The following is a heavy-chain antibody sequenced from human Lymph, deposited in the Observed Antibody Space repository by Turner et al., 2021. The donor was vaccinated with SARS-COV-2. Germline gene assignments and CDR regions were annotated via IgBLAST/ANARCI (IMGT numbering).Heavy chain of an antibody. V-gene: IGHV3-23*01. J-gene: IGHJ4*02. Sequence: EVQLLESGGGLVQPGGSLRLSCAASAFTFSSYAMSWVRQAPGRGLEWISAIRGSGGDTYYADSVKGRFTMSRDNSKNTLYMKMNSLRAEDTAVYYCAKGVRGAMIVVVIPYFDYWGQGTLVTVSS. CDR2: IRGSGGDT. CDR1: AFTFSSYA. CDR3: AKGVRGAMIVVVIPYFDY. D-gene: IGHD3-22*01.